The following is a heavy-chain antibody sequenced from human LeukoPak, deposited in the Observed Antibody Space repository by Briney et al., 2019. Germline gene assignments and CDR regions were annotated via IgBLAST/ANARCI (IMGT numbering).Heavy chain of an antibody. D-gene: IGHD1-26*01. V-gene: IGHV3-21*01. Sequence: GGSLRLSCAASGFTFSSYSMNWVRQAPGKGLEWVSSISSSSSYIYYADSVKGRFTISRDNAKNSLYLQMNSLRAEDTAVYYCARVRGSYSGFDYWGQGTLVTVSS. J-gene: IGHJ4*02. CDR3: ARVRGSYSGFDY. CDR2: ISSSSSYI. CDR1: GFTFSSYS.